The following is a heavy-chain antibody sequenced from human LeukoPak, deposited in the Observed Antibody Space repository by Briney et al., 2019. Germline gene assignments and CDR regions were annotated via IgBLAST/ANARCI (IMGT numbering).Heavy chain of an antibody. Sequence: SVKVSCKASGGTFSSYAISWVRQAPGQGLEWMGGIIPIFGTANYAQKFQGRVTITADESTSTAYMELISLRSEDTAVYYCARHPIAAAGTNYFDYWGQGTLVTVSS. CDR2: IIPIFGTA. J-gene: IGHJ4*02. CDR3: ARHPIAAAGTNYFDY. V-gene: IGHV1-69*13. D-gene: IGHD6-13*01. CDR1: GGTFSSYA.